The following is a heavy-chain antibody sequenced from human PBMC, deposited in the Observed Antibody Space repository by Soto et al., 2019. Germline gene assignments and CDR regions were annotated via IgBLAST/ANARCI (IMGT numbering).Heavy chain of an antibody. D-gene: IGHD6-13*01. CDR2: MSPNSGST. CDR3: ARGIAAGVDY. Sequence: ASVKVSCKASGYTFTSYDINWVRQATGQGLEWMGWMSPNSGSTGYAQKFQGRVTMTRDTSISTAYMELTSLGSEDTAVYYCARGIAAGVDYWGQGTLVTVSS. J-gene: IGHJ4*02. CDR1: GYTFTSYD. V-gene: IGHV1-8*01.